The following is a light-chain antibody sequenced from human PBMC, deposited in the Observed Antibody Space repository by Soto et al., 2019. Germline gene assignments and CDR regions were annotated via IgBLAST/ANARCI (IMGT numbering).Light chain of an antibody. V-gene: IGLV4-69*01. CDR1: SGHSSYA. Sequence: QLVLTQSPSASASLGASVKLTCTLSSGHSSYAIAWHQQQPEKGPRYLMKLNSDGSHSKGDGIPDRFSGSSSGAERYLTISSLQSEDEADYYCKTWGTGIRDVFGTGTKLTVL. J-gene: IGLJ1*01. CDR2: LNSDGSH. CDR3: KTWGTGIRDV.